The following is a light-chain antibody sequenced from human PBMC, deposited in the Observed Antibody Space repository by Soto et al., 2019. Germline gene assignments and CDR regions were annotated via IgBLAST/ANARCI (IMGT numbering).Light chain of an antibody. CDR2: DVN. Sequence: QSVLTQPRSVSGSPGQSVTISCTGTSSDVGGYNYVSWYQQHPGKAPKVMIYDVNKRPSGVPDRFSGSKSGNTASLTISGLQTEDEADYYCCCAGSYTSYVFGTGTQLTVL. CDR3: CCAGSYTSYV. CDR1: SSDVGGYNY. V-gene: IGLV2-11*01. J-gene: IGLJ1*01.